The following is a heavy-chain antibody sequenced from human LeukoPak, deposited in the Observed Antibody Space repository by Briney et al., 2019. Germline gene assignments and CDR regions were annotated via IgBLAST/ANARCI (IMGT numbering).Heavy chain of an antibody. CDR3: AGVAGDGGSYSY. Sequence: GASVKVSCKASGYIFTSYGISWVRQAPGQGLEWMGGIIPIFGTANYAQKFQGRVTITADKSTSTAYMELSSLRSEDTAVYYCAGVAGDGGSYSYWGQGTLVTVSS. D-gene: IGHD1-26*01. CDR1: GYIFTSYG. J-gene: IGHJ4*02. CDR2: IIPIFGTA. V-gene: IGHV1-69*06.